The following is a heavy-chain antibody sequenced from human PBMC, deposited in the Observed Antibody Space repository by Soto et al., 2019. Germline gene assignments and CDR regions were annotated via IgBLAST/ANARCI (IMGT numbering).Heavy chain of an antibody. CDR1: GGTFSSYT. CDR2: IIPILGIA. CDR3: ARDRSGSYFSYYYYGMDV. Sequence: QVQLVQSGAEVKKPGSSVKVSCKASGGTFSSYTISWVRQAPGQGLEWMGRIIPILGIANYAQKFQGRVTITADKSTSTAYMELSSLRSEDTAVYYCARDRSGSYFSYYYYGMDVWGKGTTVTVSS. V-gene: IGHV1-69*08. J-gene: IGHJ6*04. D-gene: IGHD1-26*01.